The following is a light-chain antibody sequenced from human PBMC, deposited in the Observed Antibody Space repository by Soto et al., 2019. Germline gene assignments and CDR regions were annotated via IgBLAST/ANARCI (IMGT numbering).Light chain of an antibody. CDR3: CSYTTNIAPYV. CDR1: SSDIGGYNY. J-gene: IGLJ1*01. Sequence: QSALTQPASVSGSPGQSITISCTGTSSDIGGYNYVSWYQQHPGKAPKLILYEVSRRPSGVSSRFSGSKSGNTASLTISGLQAEDEADYYCCSYTTNIAPYVFGTGTKLTVL. V-gene: IGLV2-14*01. CDR2: EVS.